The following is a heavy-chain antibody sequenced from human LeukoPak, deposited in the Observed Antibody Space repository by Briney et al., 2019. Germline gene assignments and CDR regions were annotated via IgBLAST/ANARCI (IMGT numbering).Heavy chain of an antibody. Sequence: GGSLRLSCAASGFTFDDYAMHWVRQAPGKGLEWVSGISWNSGSIGYADSVKGRFTISRDNAKNSLYLQMNSLRAEDTALYYCAKDVGAYYYDSSGYYYNWFDPWGQGTLVTVSS. CDR1: GFTFDDYA. J-gene: IGHJ5*02. D-gene: IGHD3-22*01. V-gene: IGHV3-9*01. CDR3: AKDVGAYYYDSSGYYYNWFDP. CDR2: ISWNSGSI.